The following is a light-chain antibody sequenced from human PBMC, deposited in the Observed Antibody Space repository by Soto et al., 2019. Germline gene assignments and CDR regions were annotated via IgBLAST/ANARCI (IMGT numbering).Light chain of an antibody. CDR3: AAWDDSLNGLVV. CDR2: SNN. CDR1: SSNIGSNT. V-gene: IGLV1-44*01. J-gene: IGLJ2*01. Sequence: QYVLTQPPSASGTPGQRVTISCSGSSSNIGSNTVNWYQQLPGTAPKLLIYSNNQRPSGVPDRFSGCKSGTSASLAISGLQSEDEADYYCAAWDDSLNGLVVFGGGTKLTVL.